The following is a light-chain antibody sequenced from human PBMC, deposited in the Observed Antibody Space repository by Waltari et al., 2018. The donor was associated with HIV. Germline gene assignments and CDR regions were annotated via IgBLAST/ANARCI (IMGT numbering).Light chain of an antibody. CDR1: AFPKQY. J-gene: IGLJ1*01. Sequence: SYELTQPPSVSASPGQTARITCFGDAFPKQYAYWYQKKPGQTPVLVIYKDNERPSGIPERFSGSSSGTTVTLTISGVQAEDEADYYCHSSDSSGTYVFGPGTQVTVL. CDR2: KDN. CDR3: HSSDSSGTYV. V-gene: IGLV3-25*03.